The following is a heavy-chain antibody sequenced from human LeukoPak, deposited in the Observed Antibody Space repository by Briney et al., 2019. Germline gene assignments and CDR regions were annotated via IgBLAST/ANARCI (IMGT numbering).Heavy chain of an antibody. D-gene: IGHD3-10*01. CDR1: GGSISSYY. J-gene: IGHJ5*02. CDR3: ARDRGYGSGSYHNWFDP. V-gene: IGHV4-59*01. Sequence: PSETLSLTCSVSGGSISSYYWSWIRQPPGKGLEWIGYIYYSGSTNYNPSLKSRVTISVDTSKNQFSLKLSSVTAADTAVYYCARDRGYGSGSYHNWFDPWGQGTLVIVSS. CDR2: IYYSGST.